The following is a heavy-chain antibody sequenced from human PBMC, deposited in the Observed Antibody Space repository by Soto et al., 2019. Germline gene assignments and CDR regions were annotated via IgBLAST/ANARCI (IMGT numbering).Heavy chain of an antibody. Sequence: ASVKVSCKASGYTFTAHYMHWVRQSPGQWLEGMRRNDPDRGGTNYAQKFQGWVTMTRGKSISTAYMEQSRLRSYDTAVYYCARGFAGIAVAGRRGYNSFDHWGQGTLVTVSS. J-gene: IGHJ5*02. CDR2: NDPDRGGT. D-gene: IGHD6-19*01. CDR3: ARGFAGIAVAGRRGYNSFDH. CDR1: GYTFTAHY. V-gene: IGHV1-2*04.